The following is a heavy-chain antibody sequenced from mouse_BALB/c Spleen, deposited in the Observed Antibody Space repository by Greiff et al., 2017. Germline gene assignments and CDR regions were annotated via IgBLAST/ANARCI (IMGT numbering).Heavy chain of an antibody. CDR2: ISYSGST. V-gene: IGHV3-2*02. D-gene: IGHD2-10*01. CDR1: GYSITSDYA. CDR3: ARKAYYGNYNFDY. Sequence: EVQLQESGPGLVKPSQSLSLTCTVTGYSITSDYAWNWIRQFPGNKLEWMGYISYSGSTSYNPSLKSRISITRDTSKNQFFLQLNSVTTEDTATYYCARKAYYGNYNFDYWGQGTTLTVSS. J-gene: IGHJ2*01.